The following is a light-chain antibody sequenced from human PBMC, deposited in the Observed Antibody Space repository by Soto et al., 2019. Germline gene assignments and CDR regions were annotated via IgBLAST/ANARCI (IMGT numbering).Light chain of an antibody. V-gene: IGKV1-5*01. CDR2: DAS. Sequence: DVHTTLSPSTLYASESDRVTITCRASQSISSWLAWYQQKPGKAPKLLIYDASSLESGVPSRFSGSGSGTEFTLTISSLQPDDFATYYCQQYNSYSTVGQGTKVDIK. CDR1: QSISSW. CDR3: QQYNSYST. J-gene: IGKJ1*01.